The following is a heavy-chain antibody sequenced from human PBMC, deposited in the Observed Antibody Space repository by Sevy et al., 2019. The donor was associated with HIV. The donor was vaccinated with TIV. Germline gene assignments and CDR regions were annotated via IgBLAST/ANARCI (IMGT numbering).Heavy chain of an antibody. D-gene: IGHD3-10*01. CDR1: GDSISSNTW. V-gene: IGHV4-4*02. Sequence: SETLSLTCAVSGDSISSNTWWSWVRQPPGKGLEWIGEIYHSGNTNYNPSLKSRVTISVDKSKNQFSLKLNSVTAADTVVYYCARQSYGSGSRYSMDVWGQGTTVTVSS. CDR3: ARQSYGSGSRYSMDV. J-gene: IGHJ6*02. CDR2: IYHSGNT.